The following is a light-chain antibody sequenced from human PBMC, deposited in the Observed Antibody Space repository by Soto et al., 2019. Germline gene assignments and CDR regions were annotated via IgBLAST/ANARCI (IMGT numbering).Light chain of an antibody. CDR3: QQSYSTPN. V-gene: IGKV1-39*01. CDR1: QSISSY. CDR2: AAS. J-gene: IGKJ4*01. Sequence: DIQMTQSPSSLSASVGDRVTITCRASQSISSYLNWYQQKPGKAPKLLIYAASSLQSGVPSRFSGSGSGTDFTLPISSLQPEDFATYYCQQSYSTPNFGGGTK.